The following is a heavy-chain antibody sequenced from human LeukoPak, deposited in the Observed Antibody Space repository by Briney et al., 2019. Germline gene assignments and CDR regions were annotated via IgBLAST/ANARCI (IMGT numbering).Heavy chain of an antibody. CDR3: ARNYGDSHYFDY. D-gene: IGHD4-17*01. V-gene: IGHV3-30*04. Sequence: GGSLRLPCAASGFTFSSYAMHWVRQAPGKGLEWVAVISYDGSNKYYADSVKGRFTISRDNSKNTLYLQMNSLRAEDTAVYYCARNYGDSHYFDYWGQGTLVTVSS. CDR1: GFTFSSYA. CDR2: ISYDGSNK. J-gene: IGHJ4*02.